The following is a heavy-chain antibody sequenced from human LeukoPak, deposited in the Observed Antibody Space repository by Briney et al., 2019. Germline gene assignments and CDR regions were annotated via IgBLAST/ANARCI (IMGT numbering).Heavy chain of an antibody. CDR3: ARAPFSRGFGEYYFDY. V-gene: IGHV4-59*01. Sequence: PSETLSLTCTVSGGSISSYYWSWIRQPPGKGLEWIGHIYYSGSTNYNPSLKSRVTISVDTSKNQFSLKLRSVTAADTAVYYCARAPFSRGFGEYYFDYWGQGTLVTVSS. J-gene: IGHJ4*02. CDR2: IYYSGST. CDR1: GGSISSYY. D-gene: IGHD3-10*01.